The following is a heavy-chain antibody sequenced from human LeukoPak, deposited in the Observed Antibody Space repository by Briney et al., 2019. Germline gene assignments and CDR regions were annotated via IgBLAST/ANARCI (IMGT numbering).Heavy chain of an antibody. V-gene: IGHV3-7*01. CDR3: EGGVT. J-gene: IGHJ3*01. CDR2: IKRDGSER. D-gene: IGHD5/OR15-5a*01. CDR1: GFTFSNYW. Sequence: GGSLRLSCTASGFTFSNYWMNWFRQAPGKWLEWVANIKRDGSERYYVDSVRGRFTISRDNAKNSLYLQMNNLRVEDTAVYYCEGGVTWGQGSMVTVSP.